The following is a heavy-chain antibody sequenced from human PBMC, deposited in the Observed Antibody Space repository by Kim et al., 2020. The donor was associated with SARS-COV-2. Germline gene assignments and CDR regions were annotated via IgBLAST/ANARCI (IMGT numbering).Heavy chain of an antibody. J-gene: IGHJ4*02. V-gene: IGHV3-48*04. CDR3: ARDQFDSSGYYRPFDY. D-gene: IGHD3-22*01. CDR1: GFTFSSYS. Sequence: GGSLRLSCAASGFTFSSYSMNWVRQAPGKGLEWVSYISSSSSTIYYADSVKGRFTISRDNAKNSLYLQMNSLRAEDTAVYYCARDQFDSSGYYRPFDYWGQGTLVTVSS. CDR2: ISSSSSTI.